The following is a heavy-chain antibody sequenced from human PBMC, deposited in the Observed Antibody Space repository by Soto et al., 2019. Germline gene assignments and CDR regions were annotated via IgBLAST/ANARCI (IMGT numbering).Heavy chain of an antibody. CDR3: ARGITMVRGVIPQHYFDY. D-gene: IGHD3-10*01. J-gene: IGHJ4*02. CDR1: GGSFSGYY. Sequence: SETLSLTCAVYGGSFSGYYWSWIRQPPGKGLEWIGEINHSGSANYNPSLKSRVTISVDTSKNQFSLKLSSVTAADTAVYYCARGITMVRGVIPQHYFDYWGQGTLVTVSS. CDR2: INHSGSA. V-gene: IGHV4-34*01.